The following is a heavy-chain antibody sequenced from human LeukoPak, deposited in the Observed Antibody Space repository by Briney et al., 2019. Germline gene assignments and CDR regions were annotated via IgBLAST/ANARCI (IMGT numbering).Heavy chain of an antibody. V-gene: IGHV3-23*01. J-gene: IGHJ4*02. D-gene: IGHD3-16*01. CDR1: GFTFSSYA. CDR3: AKGGGSDFDF. Sequence: GGSLRLSCAASGFTFSSYAMSWVRQAPGKGLEWVSSISTTGGRTYYAGSVKGRFTISRDSSKSTVSLQMNSLRAEDTAGYFCAKGGGSDFDFWGQGTLVTVSS. CDR2: ISTTGGRT.